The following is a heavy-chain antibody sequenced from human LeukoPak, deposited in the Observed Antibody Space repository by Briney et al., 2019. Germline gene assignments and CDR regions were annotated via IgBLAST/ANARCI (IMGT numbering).Heavy chain of an antibody. CDR3: ARGLGYCSTSSCLRNWFDP. CDR2: ISGYNSNT. CDR1: GYTFTSYG. Sequence: ASVKVSCKASGYTFTSYGISWVRQAPGQRLEWMGWISGYNSNTNYAQKLQGRVTMTTDTSTSTAYMELRSLRSDDTAVYYCARGLGYCSTSSCLRNWFDPWGQGTLVTVSS. D-gene: IGHD2-2*01. J-gene: IGHJ5*02. V-gene: IGHV1-18*01.